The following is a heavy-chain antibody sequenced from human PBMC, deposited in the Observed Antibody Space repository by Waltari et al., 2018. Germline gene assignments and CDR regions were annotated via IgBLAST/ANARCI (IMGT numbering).Heavy chain of an antibody. J-gene: IGHJ3*02. CDR3: ARDRWGYSGSYFNAFDI. Sequence: EVQLVESGGGLVKPGGSLRLSCAASGFTFSSYSMNWVRQAPGKGLEWVSSISSSSSYIYYADSVKGRFTISRDNAKNSLYLQMNSLRAEDTAVYYCARDRWGYSGSYFNAFDIWGQGTMVTVSS. D-gene: IGHD1-26*01. V-gene: IGHV3-21*01. CDR2: ISSSSSYI. CDR1: GFTFSSYS.